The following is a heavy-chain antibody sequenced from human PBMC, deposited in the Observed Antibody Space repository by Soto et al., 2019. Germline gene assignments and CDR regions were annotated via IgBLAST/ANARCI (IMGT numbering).Heavy chain of an antibody. D-gene: IGHD3-10*01. J-gene: IGHJ4*02. Sequence: SQTLSLTCAISGDSVSNNSVAWNWVRQSPSRGLEWLGRTYYRSKWHYDYAPSVRSRITINPDTSKNHFSLQLNSVSPEDAAVYYCARTLRGRGVKYFDDWGQGTLVAVSS. CDR3: ARTLRGRGVKYFDD. CDR1: GDSVSNNSVA. V-gene: IGHV6-1*01. CDR2: TYYRSKWHY.